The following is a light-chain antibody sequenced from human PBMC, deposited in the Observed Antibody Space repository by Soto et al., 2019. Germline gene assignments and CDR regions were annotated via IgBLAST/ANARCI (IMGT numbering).Light chain of an antibody. CDR2: DVS. J-gene: IGLJ1*01. Sequence: QSALTQPASVSGSPGQSITISCTGTSSDVGGYNYVSWYQQHPGKAPKLMIYDVSNRPSGVSNRFSGSKSGNTASLTISGLQAEDEADYYCSSYKSSSLYVFGPGTKVTV. CDR3: SSYKSSSLYV. CDR1: SSDVGGYNY. V-gene: IGLV2-14*01.